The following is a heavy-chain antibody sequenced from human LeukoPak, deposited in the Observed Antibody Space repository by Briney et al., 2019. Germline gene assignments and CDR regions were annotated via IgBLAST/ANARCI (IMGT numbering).Heavy chain of an antibody. CDR3: ARCTASCYANAFDV. CDR2: INGGGDAT. V-gene: IGHV3-23*01. CDR1: GFTFSNSG. D-gene: IGHD2-2*01. Sequence: GGSLRLSCAASGFTFSNSGMSWVRQAPGKGLEWVSAINGGGDATEYADSVKGRFIISRDNSKNTLYLQMNSLRPDDTAVYYCARCTASCYANAFDVWGQGTLLTVSS. J-gene: IGHJ3*01.